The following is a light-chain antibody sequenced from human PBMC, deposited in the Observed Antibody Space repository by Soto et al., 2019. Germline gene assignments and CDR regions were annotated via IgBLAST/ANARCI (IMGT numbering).Light chain of an antibody. CDR3: QKYKSAPWT. CDR1: QGIPKS. Sequence: DIEMTQSPSSLSASVGDRVTITCRASQGIPKSLAWYQQKPGKAPKLLIYSASTLQSGVPSRFCGSGSGTDFTLTISSLQPEDVATYYCQKYKSAPWTFGQGTKVDI. V-gene: IGKV1-27*01. J-gene: IGKJ1*01. CDR2: SAS.